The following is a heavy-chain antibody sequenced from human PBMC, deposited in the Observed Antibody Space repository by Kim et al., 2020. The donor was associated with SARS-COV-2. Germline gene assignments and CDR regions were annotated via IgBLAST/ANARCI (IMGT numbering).Heavy chain of an antibody. CDR2: IGTAGDT. CDR1: GFTFSSYD. Sequence: GGSLRLSCAASGFTFSSYDMHWVRQATGKGLEWVSAIGTAGDTYYPGSVKGRFTISRENAKNSLYLQMNSLRAGDTAVYYCARGGGDHSSSWYSGHYYYGMDVWGQGTTVTVSS. CDR3: ARGGGDHSSSWYSGHYYYGMDV. V-gene: IGHV3-13*01. D-gene: IGHD6-13*01. J-gene: IGHJ6*02.